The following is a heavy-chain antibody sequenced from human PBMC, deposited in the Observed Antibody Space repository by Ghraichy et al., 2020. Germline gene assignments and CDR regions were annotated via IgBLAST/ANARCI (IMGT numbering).Heavy chain of an antibody. Sequence: GGSLRLSCVASGFSFSRYWMSWVRQAPGKGLEWVANTRQDGSENYYVDSVKGRFTISRDNAKNSLFLQMSSLRAEDTAVYYCARGDYYDTSGYYIDAFDIGGRGTMVTVSS. CDR1: GFSFSRYW. V-gene: IGHV3-7*01. CDR3: ARGDYYDTSGYYIDAFDI. D-gene: IGHD3-22*01. CDR2: TRQDGSEN. J-gene: IGHJ3*02.